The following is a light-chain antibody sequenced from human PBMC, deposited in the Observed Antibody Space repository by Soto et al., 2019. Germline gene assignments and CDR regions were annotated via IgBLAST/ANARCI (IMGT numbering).Light chain of an antibody. CDR3: NSYTTSNTCV. V-gene: IGLV2-14*01. Sequence: QSVLTQPASVSGSPGQSITISCTGTSSDVGFYDYVSWYQQRPGKAPKLMIYEVTHRPSGVSNRFSGSKSGNTASLTISGLQTEDEADYYCNSYTTSNTCVFGTGTKLTVL. J-gene: IGLJ1*01. CDR2: EVT. CDR1: SSDVGFYDY.